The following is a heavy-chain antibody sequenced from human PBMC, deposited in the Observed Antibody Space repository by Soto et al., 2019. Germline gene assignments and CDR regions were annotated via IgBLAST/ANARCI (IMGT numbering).Heavy chain of an antibody. CDR2: INLSADRT. J-gene: IGHJ4*02. D-gene: IGHD3-22*01. V-gene: IGHV1-46*03. CDR1: GDIFTNYY. CDR3: VRDPSSGYRSFAY. Sequence: GASVKVSCKASGDIFTNYYIHWVRQAPGQGLEWMGIINLSADRTSYAQKFQGRFTVTMDTSTSTVYMEVGSLRSEDTAVYYCVRDPSSGYRSFAYWGQGTLVTVSS.